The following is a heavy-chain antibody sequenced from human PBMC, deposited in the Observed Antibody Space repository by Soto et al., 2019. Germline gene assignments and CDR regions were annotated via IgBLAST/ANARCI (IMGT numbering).Heavy chain of an antibody. D-gene: IGHD3-22*01. V-gene: IGHV4-59*08. CDR2: VYYAGTT. J-gene: IGHJ4*02. Sequence: QIQLQESGPGLVKPSETLSLSCTVSDGSITTNYYTWVRQPPGKGLEWIGYVYYAGTTTYNPSRNSLVSISLDTSKNEVSMNLSSVTAADTAVYYCARLGAYYQALDSWGQGTLVTVSS. CDR3: ARLGAYYQALDS. CDR1: DGSITTNY.